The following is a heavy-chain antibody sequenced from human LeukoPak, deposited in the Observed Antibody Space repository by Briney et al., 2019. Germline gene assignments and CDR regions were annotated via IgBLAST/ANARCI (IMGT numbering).Heavy chain of an antibody. Sequence: GGSLRLSCAASGFTFSSYWMHWVRQAPGKGLVWVSRINSDGSSTSYADSVKGRFTISRDNAKNTPYLQMNSLRAEDTAVYYCARGFITMVRGVIITWGQGTLVTVSS. CDR2: INSDGSST. V-gene: IGHV3-74*01. CDR1: GFTFSSYW. J-gene: IGHJ4*02. CDR3: ARGFITMVRGVIIT. D-gene: IGHD3-10*01.